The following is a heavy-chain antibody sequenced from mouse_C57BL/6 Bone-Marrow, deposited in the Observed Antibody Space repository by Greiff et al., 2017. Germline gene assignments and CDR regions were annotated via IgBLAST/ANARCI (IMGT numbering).Heavy chain of an antibody. CDR2: ISSGGDYI. CDR3: TRDDLYFGD. J-gene: IGHJ2*01. CDR1: GFTFSSYA. D-gene: IGHD2-12*01. Sequence: DVHLVESGEGLVKPGGSLKLSCAASGFTFSSYAMSWVRQTPEKRLEWVAYISSGGDYIYYADTVKGRFTISRDNARNTLYLQMSSLKSEDTAMYYCTRDDLYFGDWGQGTTLTVSS. V-gene: IGHV5-9-1*02.